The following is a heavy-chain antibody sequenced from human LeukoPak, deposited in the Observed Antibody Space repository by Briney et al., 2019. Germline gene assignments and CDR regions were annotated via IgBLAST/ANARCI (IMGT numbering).Heavy chain of an antibody. V-gene: IGHV3-21*01. D-gene: IGHD5-18*01. CDR3: ARTDTAMVTDDY. Sequence: PGGSLRLSCAASGFTFSSYSMNWVRQAPGKGLEWVSSISSSSSYIYYADSVKGRFTISRDNAKNSLYLQMNSPRAEDTAVYYCARTDTAMVTDDYWGQGTLVTVSS. CDR1: GFTFSSYS. CDR2: ISSSSSYI. J-gene: IGHJ4*02.